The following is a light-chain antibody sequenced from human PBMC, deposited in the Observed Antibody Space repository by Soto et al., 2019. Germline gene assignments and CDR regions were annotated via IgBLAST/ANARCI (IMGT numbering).Light chain of an antibody. V-gene: IGKV1-39*01. CDR2: AAS. CDR3: QQSYSTPYT. CDR1: QTINSY. J-gene: IGKJ2*01. Sequence: DIQRTQSPSSLSASVGDRVTITCRASQTINSYLNWYQQKSGKAPKVLIYAASSLQSGVPSRFSGSGSGTYFTLTISSLQPEDFATYYFQQSYSTPYTFGHGTKLEIK.